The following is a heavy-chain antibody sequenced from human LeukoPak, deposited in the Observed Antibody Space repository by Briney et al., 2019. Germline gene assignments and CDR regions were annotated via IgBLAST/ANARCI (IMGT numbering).Heavy chain of an antibody. D-gene: IGHD4-11*01. J-gene: IGHJ6*02. CDR3: AREGTDYGNPSGYYGMDV. V-gene: IGHV1-8*02. Sequence: GASVKVSCKASGYTFTSYGISWVRQATGQGLEWMGWMNPNSGNTGYAQKFQGRVTMTRNTSISTAYMELSSLRSEDTAVYYCAREGTDYGNPSGYYGMDVWGQGTTVTVSS. CDR1: GYTFTSYG. CDR2: MNPNSGNT.